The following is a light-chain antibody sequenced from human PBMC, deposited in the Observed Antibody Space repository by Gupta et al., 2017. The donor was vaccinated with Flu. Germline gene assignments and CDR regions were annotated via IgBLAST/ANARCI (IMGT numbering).Light chain of an antibody. J-gene: IGKJ2*02. Sequence: EIVLTQSPATLSLSPGERATLSCRASQRVTGNLAWFQQRPGQPPPRLIHDTLNRAQGIAATCSGSGDGTDDNLTIIGRAPEDYVVYYCQQQDKSHPMCTFGQGTKVEIK. V-gene: IGKV3D-11*02. CDR2: DTL. CDR3: QQQDKSHPMCT. CDR1: QRVTGN.